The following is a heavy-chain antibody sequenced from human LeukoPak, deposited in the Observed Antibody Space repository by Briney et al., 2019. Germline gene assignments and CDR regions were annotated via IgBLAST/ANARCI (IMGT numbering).Heavy chain of an antibody. D-gene: IGHD6-19*01. Sequence: GESLKISCKGSGYSFTSYWIGWVRQMPGKGLEWMGIIYPGGSDTRYSPSFQGQVTISADKSISTAYRQWSSLKASDTAMYYCARARLAVGIPGDYWGQGTLVTVSS. CDR2: IYPGGSDT. CDR1: GYSFTSYW. J-gene: IGHJ4*02. CDR3: ARARLAVGIPGDY. V-gene: IGHV5-51*01.